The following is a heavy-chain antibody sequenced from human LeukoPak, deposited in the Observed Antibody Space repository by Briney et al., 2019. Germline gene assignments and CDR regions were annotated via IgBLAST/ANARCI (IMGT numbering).Heavy chain of an antibody. CDR3: ARFARFGDLQGGGYFYY. CDR1: GLIFLSYE. CDR2: ISSGGSIR. D-gene: IGHD3-16*01. V-gene: IGHV3-48*03. J-gene: IGHJ4*02. Sequence: VGALRLSCAASGLIFLSYETNWVRQAPGKGMDWVSYISSGGSIRYYADSVRGRFTIARDNAKNSMYLQMNSLRAEDTAVYYCARFARFGDLQGGGYFYYWGQGTLVTVSS.